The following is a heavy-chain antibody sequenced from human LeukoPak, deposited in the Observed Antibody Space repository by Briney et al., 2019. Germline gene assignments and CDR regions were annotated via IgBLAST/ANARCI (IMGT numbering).Heavy chain of an antibody. Sequence: GGSLRLSCAASGFTFSIFWMSWVRQAPGKGLEWVANIKEDGREKYYVDSVKGRFTISRDNSKNTLYLQMNSLRAEDTAVYYCARGRSGSPSFYYGMDVWGQGTTVTVSS. V-gene: IGHV3-7*03. CDR3: ARGRSGSPSFYYGMDV. CDR2: IKEDGREK. J-gene: IGHJ6*02. D-gene: IGHD1-26*01. CDR1: GFTFSIFW.